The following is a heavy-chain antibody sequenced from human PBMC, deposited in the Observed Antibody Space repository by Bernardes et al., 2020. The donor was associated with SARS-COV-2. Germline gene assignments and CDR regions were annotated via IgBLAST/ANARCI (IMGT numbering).Heavy chain of an antibody. Sequence: SFLASGYTFTGYYMHWVRQAPGQGLEWMGWINPNSGGTNYAQKFQGRVTMTRDTSISTAYMELSRLRSDDTAVYYCARGPLYCTNGVCPDAFDIWGQGTMVTVSS. D-gene: IGHD2-8*01. CDR1: GYTFTGYY. V-gene: IGHV1-2*02. J-gene: IGHJ3*02. CDR3: ARGPLYCTNGVCPDAFDI. CDR2: INPNSGGT.